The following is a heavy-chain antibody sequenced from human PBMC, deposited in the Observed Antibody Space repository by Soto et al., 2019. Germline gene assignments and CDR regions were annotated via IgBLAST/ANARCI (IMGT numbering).Heavy chain of an antibody. V-gene: IGHV4-30-2*01. CDR3: VREGNGFDY. CDR2: IYHSGTT. CDR1: GGSMSSGNYA. J-gene: IGHJ4*02. Sequence: QLQLQESGSGLVKPSQTLSLTCAVSGGSMSSGNYAWSWIRQPPGKGLEWIGYIYHSGTTYYNPSPKXRXTXAVDRSKSQFALKLNSVTAADTAVYYCVREGNGFDYWGQGTLVTVSS. D-gene: IGHD1-1*01.